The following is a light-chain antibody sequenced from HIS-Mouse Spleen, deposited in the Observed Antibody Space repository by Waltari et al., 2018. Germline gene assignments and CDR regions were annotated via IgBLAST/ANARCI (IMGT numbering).Light chain of an antibody. V-gene: IGLV2-14*01. CDR3: SSYTSSSPYVV. J-gene: IGLJ2*01. CDR1: SSDVGGYNY. Sequence: QSALTQPASVSGSPGQSITIACTGTSSDVGGYNYVPWYQQHPGKAPKPMIYEVSNRPSGVSNRFSGSKSGNTASLTISGLQAEDEADYYCSSYTSSSPYVVFGGGTKLTVL. CDR2: EVS.